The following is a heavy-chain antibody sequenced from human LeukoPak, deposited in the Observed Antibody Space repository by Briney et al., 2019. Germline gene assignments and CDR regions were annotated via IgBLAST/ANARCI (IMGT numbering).Heavy chain of an antibody. CDR1: GFTFGAYY. Sequence: PGESLRLSCAASGFTFGAYYMTWVRQAPGKGLEWVANIKQDGSEKYYVDSVKGRFTISRDNANNSLYLQMNSLRAEDTAVYYCARMSGIAVAAIWISYFDYWGQGTTVTVSS. D-gene: IGHD6-19*01. V-gene: IGHV3-7*03. CDR3: ARMSGIAVAAIWISYFDY. J-gene: IGHJ4*03. CDR2: IKQDGSEK.